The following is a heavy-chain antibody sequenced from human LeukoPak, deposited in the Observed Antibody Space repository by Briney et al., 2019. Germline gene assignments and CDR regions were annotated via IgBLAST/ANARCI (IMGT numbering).Heavy chain of an antibody. D-gene: IGHD2-2*01. J-gene: IGHJ2*01. V-gene: IGHV3-64D*06. CDR3: AKGRPTELGYCGRSICADWYFDL. CDR2: IGPNGGDA. CDR1: GFSFSNFA. Sequence: GGSLRLSSSASGFSFSNFAMNWFRQAPGKGLEYVSVIGPNGGDAYYADSVRGRFTISRDNSKNTLYLQMSSLRVEDTAVYYCAKGRPTELGYCGRSICADWYFDLWGRGTLLTVSS.